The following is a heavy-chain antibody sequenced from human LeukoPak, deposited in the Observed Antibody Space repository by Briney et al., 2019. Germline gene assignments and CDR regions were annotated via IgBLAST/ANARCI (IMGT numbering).Heavy chain of an antibody. D-gene: IGHD1-26*01. V-gene: IGHV3-48*01. J-gene: IGHJ6*02. CDR1: GFTFSNYN. CDR2: ISDTGFSI. Sequence: GGSLRLSCAASGFTFSNYNMNWFRQAPGKGLEWVSYISDTGFSIYYADSVKGRFTISRDNSKNTLYLQMNSLRAEDTAVYYCARGGREADYYYYYYGMDVWGQGTTVTVSS. CDR3: ARGGREADYYYYYYGMDV.